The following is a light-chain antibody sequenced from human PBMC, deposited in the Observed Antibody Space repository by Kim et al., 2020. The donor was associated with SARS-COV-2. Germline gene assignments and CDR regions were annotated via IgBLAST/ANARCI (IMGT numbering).Light chain of an antibody. Sequence: LSPGERATLSRRASQSVSSYLAWYQQKPGQAPRLLIYGASNRATGIPARFSGSGSGTDFTLTISSLEPEDFAVYYCQQRSNWPLTFGGGTKVDIK. CDR2: GAS. CDR3: QQRSNWPLT. CDR1: QSVSSY. V-gene: IGKV3-11*01. J-gene: IGKJ4*01.